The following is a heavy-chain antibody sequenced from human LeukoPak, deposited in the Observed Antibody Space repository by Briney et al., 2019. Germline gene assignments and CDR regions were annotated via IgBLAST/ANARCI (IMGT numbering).Heavy chain of an antibody. CDR3: AKDLTVLGIFDY. D-gene: IGHD7-27*01. Sequence: GGSLRLSCAASGFTFSSYSMNWVRQAPGKGLEWVSAISGSGGSTYYADSVKGRFTISRDNSKNTLYLQMNSLRAEDTAVYYCAKDLTVLGIFDYWGQGTLVTVSS. CDR1: GFTFSSYS. J-gene: IGHJ4*02. CDR2: ISGSGGST. V-gene: IGHV3-23*01.